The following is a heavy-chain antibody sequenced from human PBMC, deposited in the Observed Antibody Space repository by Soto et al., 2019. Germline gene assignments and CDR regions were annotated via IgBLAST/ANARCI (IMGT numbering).Heavy chain of an antibody. V-gene: IGHV1-69*13. CDR3: ARDRRPYYASAARDAFDI. Sequence: SVKVSCKASGGTFSSYAISWVRQAPGQGLEWMGGIIPIFGTANYAQKFQGRVTITADESTSTAYMELSSLRSEDTAVYYCARDRRPYYASAARDAFDIWGQGTMVTVSS. D-gene: IGHD1-26*01. CDR2: IIPIFGTA. J-gene: IGHJ3*02. CDR1: GGTFSSYA.